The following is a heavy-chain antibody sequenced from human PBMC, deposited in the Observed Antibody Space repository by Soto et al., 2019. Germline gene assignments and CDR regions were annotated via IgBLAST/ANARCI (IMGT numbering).Heavy chain of an antibody. Sequence: QVQLVQSGAEVKKPGSSVKVSCKASGGTFSSYTISWVRQAPGQGLEWMGRIIPILGIANYAQKFQGRVTITADKSTSTAYMELSSLRSEDTAVYYCARAPSGYDSPARWFDPWGQGTLVTVSS. D-gene: IGHD3-22*01. CDR3: ARAPSGYDSPARWFDP. CDR2: IIPILGIA. V-gene: IGHV1-69*02. CDR1: GGTFSSYT. J-gene: IGHJ5*02.